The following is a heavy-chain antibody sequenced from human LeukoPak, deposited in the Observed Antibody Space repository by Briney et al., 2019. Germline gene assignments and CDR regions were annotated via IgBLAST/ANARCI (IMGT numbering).Heavy chain of an antibody. CDR1: GFTFSDYY. CDR3: ARQNYYDSSGYYYPGNYYFDY. CDR2: ISSSGGTI. D-gene: IGHD3-22*01. V-gene: IGHV3-11*01. J-gene: IGHJ4*02. Sequence: GGSLRLSCAASGFTFSDYYMSWIRQAPGKGLEWVSYISSSGGTIYYADSVKGRFTISRDNAKNSLYLQMNSLRAEDTAVYYCARQNYYDSSGYYYPGNYYFDYWGQGALVTVSS.